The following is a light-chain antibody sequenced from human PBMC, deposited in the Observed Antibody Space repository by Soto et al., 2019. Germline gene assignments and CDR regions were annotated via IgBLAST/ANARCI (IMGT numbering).Light chain of an antibody. CDR2: GAS. V-gene: IGKV3-20*01. CDR1: QSVSSSY. Sequence: EIVVTQSPATLSVSPVERATLSCTASQSVSSSYLAWYQQKPGQAPRLLIYGASSRATGIPDRFSGSGSGTDFTLTISRLEPEDFAVYYCQQYGSSPRTFGQGTKVDIK. J-gene: IGKJ1*01. CDR3: QQYGSSPRT.